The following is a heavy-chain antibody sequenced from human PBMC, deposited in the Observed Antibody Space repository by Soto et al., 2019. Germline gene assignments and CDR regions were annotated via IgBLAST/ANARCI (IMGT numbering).Heavy chain of an antibody. J-gene: IGHJ4*02. CDR3: ARGWGRIFDY. V-gene: IGHV4-34*01. CDR2: INHXGNT. CDR1: CGSFSGYY. Sequence: XXTLSLTCAVYCGSFSGYYWSWIRQPPGKGLEWIXEINHXGNTNYTPSLXXRVTISIXXSKNQFSMKLSSVNAADKAVYYCARGWGRIFDYWGQGTLVTVSS. D-gene: IGHD7-27*01.